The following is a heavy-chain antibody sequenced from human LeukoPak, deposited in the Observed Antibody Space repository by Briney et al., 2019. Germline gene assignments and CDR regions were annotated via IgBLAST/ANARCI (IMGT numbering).Heavy chain of an antibody. CDR1: GYTFTGYY. CDR3: ARTYMDTRWDRRGLDY. CDR2: VNPNSGGS. J-gene: IGHJ4*02. Sequence: ASVKVSCKASGYTFTGYYVNWVRQAPGQGLEWMGWVNPNSGGSNYAQKFRGRVTMTRDTSISTAYLELSRLRSDDTAVYYCARTYMDTRWDRRGLDYWGQGTLVSVSS. D-gene: IGHD5-18*01. V-gene: IGHV1-2*02.